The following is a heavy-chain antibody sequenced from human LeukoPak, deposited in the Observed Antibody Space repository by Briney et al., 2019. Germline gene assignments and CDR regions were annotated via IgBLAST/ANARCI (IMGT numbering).Heavy chain of an antibody. V-gene: IGHV3-7*02. D-gene: IGHD3-10*01. CDR2: IKQDGSEK. Sequence: GGSLRLSCAASGFTFSSYWMSWVRQAPGKGLEWVANIKQDGSEKYYVDSVKGRFTISRDNAKNSLYLQMNSLRAEDTAVYYCASAPRDYYFGSGSMGSYFDYWGQGTLVTVSS. CDR3: ASAPRDYYFGSGSMGSYFDY. J-gene: IGHJ4*02. CDR1: GFTFSSYW.